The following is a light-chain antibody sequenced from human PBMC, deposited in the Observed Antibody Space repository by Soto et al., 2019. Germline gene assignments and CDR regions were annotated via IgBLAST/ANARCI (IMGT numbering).Light chain of an antibody. Sequence: DIVMTQSPDSLAVSLGERATINCKSSQSFLYNSNKRNYLAWYQQKAGQPPKLLIYWASTRESGVPDRFSASGSGTDFALTISSLQPEDCATYYCQQLKSYVTFGQGTRLEIK. CDR3: QQLKSYVT. CDR2: WAS. J-gene: IGKJ5*01. CDR1: QSFLYNSNKRNY. V-gene: IGKV4-1*01.